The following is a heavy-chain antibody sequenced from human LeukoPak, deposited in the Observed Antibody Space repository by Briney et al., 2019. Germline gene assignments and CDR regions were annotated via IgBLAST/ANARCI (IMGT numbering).Heavy chain of an antibody. D-gene: IGHD5-12*01. V-gene: IGHV1-18*01. CDR3: ARTSKRWLQFGAFDI. Sequence: ASVKVSCKASGYTFTSYGISWVRQAPGQGLEWMGWISAYNGNTNYAQKLQGRVTMTTDTSTSTAYMELRSPRSDDTAVYYCARTSKRWLQFGAFDIWGQGTMVTVSS. CDR1: GYTFTSYG. J-gene: IGHJ3*02. CDR2: ISAYNGNT.